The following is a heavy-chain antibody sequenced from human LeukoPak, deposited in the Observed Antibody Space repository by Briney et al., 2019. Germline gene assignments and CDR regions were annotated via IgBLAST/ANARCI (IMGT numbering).Heavy chain of an antibody. V-gene: IGHV4-59*12. CDR1: GGSISSYY. Sequence: SETLSLTCTVSGGSISSYYWSWIRQPPGKGLEWIGYIYHSGSTYYNPSLKSRVTISVDRSKNQFSLKLSSVTAADTAVYYCARVPPSIYYDSSGHAFDIWGQGTMVTVSS. CDR2: IYHSGST. D-gene: IGHD3-22*01. CDR3: ARVPPSIYYDSSGHAFDI. J-gene: IGHJ3*02.